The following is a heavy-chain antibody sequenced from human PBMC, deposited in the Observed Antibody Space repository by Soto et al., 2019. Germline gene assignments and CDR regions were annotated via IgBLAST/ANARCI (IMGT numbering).Heavy chain of an antibody. CDR2: IYYSGST. D-gene: IGHD1-26*01. J-gene: IGHJ4*02. CDR3: ASGGRWELPQDY. Sequence: SETLSLTCTVSGGSISSSSYYWCWIRQPPGKGLEWIGSIYYSGSTYYNPSLKSRVTISLDTSKNQFSLKLSSVTAADTAVYYCASGGRWELPQDYWGQGTLVTVSS. V-gene: IGHV4-39*01. CDR1: GGSISSSSYY.